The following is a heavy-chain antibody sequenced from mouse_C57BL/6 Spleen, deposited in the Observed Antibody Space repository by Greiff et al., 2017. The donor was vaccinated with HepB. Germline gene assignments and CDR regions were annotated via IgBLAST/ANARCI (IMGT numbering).Heavy chain of an antibody. J-gene: IGHJ3*01. V-gene: IGHV1-55*01. D-gene: IGHD1-1*01. CDR3: ARSDYYGSSYGPGFAD. CDR2: IYPGSGST. CDR1: GYTFTSYW. Sequence: VQLQQSGAELVKPGASVKMSCKASGYTFTSYWITWVKQRPGQGLEWIGDIYPGSGSTNYNEKFKSKATLTVDTSSSTAYMQLSSLTYADSTVYYCARSDYYGSSYGPGFADWGQGARVTVAA.